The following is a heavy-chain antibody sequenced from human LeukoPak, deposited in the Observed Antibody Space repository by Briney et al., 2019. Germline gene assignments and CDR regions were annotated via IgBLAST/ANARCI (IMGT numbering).Heavy chain of an antibody. CDR1: GFTFSDYY. CDR3: ARAEYTYYGMDV. CDR2: ISSSGSTI. Sequence: GGSLRLSCATSGFTFSDYYMSSIPQAPGKGLEWVSYISSSGSTIYYADSVKGRFTISRDNAKNSLYLQMNSLRAEDTAVYYCARAEYTYYGMDVWGQGTTVSVSS. V-gene: IGHV3-11*01. J-gene: IGHJ6*02. D-gene: IGHD1-14*01.